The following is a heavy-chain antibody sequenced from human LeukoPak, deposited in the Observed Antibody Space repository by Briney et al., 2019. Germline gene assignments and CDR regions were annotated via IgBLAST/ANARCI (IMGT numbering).Heavy chain of an antibody. CDR3: AREYWGPAY. V-gene: IGHV3-74*01. D-gene: IGHD7-27*01. CDR1: GFTFSSSW. Sequence: GGSLRLSCAASGFTFSSSWMHWVRQAPGKGLVWVSRINSVASSTNYADSVKGRFTISRDNAKNTLYLQMNSLRVEDTGVYFCAREYWGPAYWGQGTLVTLPS. J-gene: IGHJ4*02. CDR2: INSVASST.